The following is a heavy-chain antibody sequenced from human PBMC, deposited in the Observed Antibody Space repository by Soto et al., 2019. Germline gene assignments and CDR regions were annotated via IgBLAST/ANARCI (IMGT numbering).Heavy chain of an antibody. V-gene: IGHV4-61*01. D-gene: IGHD3-10*01. CDR2: IYYSGST. CDR3: ARDGRYYGSGSYYAGAFDI. J-gene: IGHJ3*02. Sequence: LSLTCTVSGGSVSSGSYYWSWIRQPPGKGLEWIGYIYYSGSTNYNPSLKSRVTISVDTSKNQFSLKLSSVTAADTAVYYCARDGRYYGSGSYYAGAFDIWGQGTMVTVSS. CDR1: GGSVSSGSYY.